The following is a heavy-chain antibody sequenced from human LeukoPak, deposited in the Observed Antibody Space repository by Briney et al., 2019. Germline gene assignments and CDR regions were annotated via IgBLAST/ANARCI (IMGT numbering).Heavy chain of an antibody. V-gene: IGHV4-34*01. Sequence: GSLRLSCAASGFTVSTNYMSWVRQPPGKGLEWIGAINHSGSTNYNPSLKSRVTISVDTSKNQFSLKLSSVTAADTAVYYCARGPPGGRWLQRYFDYWGQGTLVTVSS. J-gene: IGHJ4*02. CDR3: ARGPPGGRWLQRYFDY. D-gene: IGHD5-24*01. CDR2: INHSGST. CDR1: GFTVSTNY.